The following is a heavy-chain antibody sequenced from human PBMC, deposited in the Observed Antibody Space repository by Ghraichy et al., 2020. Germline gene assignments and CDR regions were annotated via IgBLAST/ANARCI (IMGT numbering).Heavy chain of an antibody. Sequence: GGSLRLSCAASGFTFSSYWMSWVRQAPGKGLEWVANIKQDGSEKYYVDSVKGRFTISRDNAKNSLYLQMNSLRAEDTAVYYCAREWVAAAGKGRGNWFDPWGQGTLVTVSS. D-gene: IGHD6-13*01. V-gene: IGHV3-7*01. CDR3: AREWVAAAGKGRGNWFDP. CDR2: IKQDGSEK. J-gene: IGHJ5*02. CDR1: GFTFSSYW.